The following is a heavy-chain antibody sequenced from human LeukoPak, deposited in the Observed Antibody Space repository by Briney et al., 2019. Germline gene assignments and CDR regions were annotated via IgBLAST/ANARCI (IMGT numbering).Heavy chain of an antibody. CDR1: GYTFTSYY. CDR3: ARDLSGYCSGWLDY. CDR2: INPSGSST. J-gene: IGHJ4*02. Sequence: ASVKVSCKASGYTFTSYYMHWVRQAPGQVLGWMGIINPSGSSTSYAQKFQGRVTMTRDTSTSTVYMELNSLRSEDTAVYYCARDLSGYCSGWLDYWGQGTLVTVSS. D-gene: IGHD6-19*01. V-gene: IGHV1-46*01.